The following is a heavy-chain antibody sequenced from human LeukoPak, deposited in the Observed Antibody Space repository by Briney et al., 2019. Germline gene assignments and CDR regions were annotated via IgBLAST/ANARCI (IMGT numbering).Heavy chain of an antibody. V-gene: IGHV1-46*01. CDR3: ARVVGAAPTRRIDH. Sequence: ASVKVSCKTSGYTFTSYYMFWVRQAPGHELEWMGIINPSAGSTTYAQKFQGRVTMTRDTSTSTVYMEMSSLESDDTAVYYCARVVGAAPTRRIDHWGQGTLVTVSS. CDR1: GYTFTSYY. CDR2: INPSAGST. J-gene: IGHJ4*02. D-gene: IGHD6-6*01.